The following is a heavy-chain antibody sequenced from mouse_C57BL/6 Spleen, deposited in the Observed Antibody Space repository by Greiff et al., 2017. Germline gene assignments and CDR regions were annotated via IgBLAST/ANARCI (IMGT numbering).Heavy chain of an antibody. CDR2: ISDGGSYT. D-gene: IGHD1-1*01. CDR3: ARAITTVAHYFDY. CDR1: GFTFSSYA. V-gene: IGHV5-4*03. Sequence: EVNLVESGGGLVKPGGSLKLSCAASGFTFSSYAMSWVRQTPEKRLEWVATISDGGSYTYYPDNVKGRFTISRDNAKNNLYLQMSHLKSEDTAMYYCARAITTVAHYFDYWGQGTTLTVSS. J-gene: IGHJ2*01.